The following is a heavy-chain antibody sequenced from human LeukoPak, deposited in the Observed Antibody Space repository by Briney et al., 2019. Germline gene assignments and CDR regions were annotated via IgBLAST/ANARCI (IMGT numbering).Heavy chain of an antibody. D-gene: IGHD5-18*01. V-gene: IGHV3-7*01. J-gene: IGHJ4*02. Sequence: GGSLRLSCAASGFIFSSYWMSWGRQAPGEGLEWVAHIKQDGSEKYYVDSVKGRFTISRDNAKNSLYLQMNNLRAEDTAVYYCARGKREDSFGDYWGQGTLVTVSS. CDR2: IKQDGSEK. CDR3: ARGKREDSFGDY. CDR1: GFIFSSYW.